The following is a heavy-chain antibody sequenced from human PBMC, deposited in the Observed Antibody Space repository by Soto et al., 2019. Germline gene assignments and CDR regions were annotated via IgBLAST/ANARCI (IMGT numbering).Heavy chain of an antibody. V-gene: IGHV2-26*01. J-gene: IGHJ3*02. Sequence: QVTLKESGPVLVKPTETLTLTCTVSGFSLSNARMGVSWIRQPPGTALEWLAHIFSNDEKSYTTSLKSRLTISKDTSKGQVVLTMTNMDPVDTATYYCARADDYGDYGLLDAFDIWGQGTMVTVSS. CDR3: ARADDYGDYGLLDAFDI. CDR2: IFSNDEK. CDR1: GFSLSNARMG. D-gene: IGHD4-17*01.